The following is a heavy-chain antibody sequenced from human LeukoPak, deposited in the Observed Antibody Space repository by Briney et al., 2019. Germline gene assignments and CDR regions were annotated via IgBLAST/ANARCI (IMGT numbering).Heavy chain of an antibody. J-gene: IGHJ4*02. V-gene: IGHV1-2*02. Sequence: ATVKVSCKASGYTFTGYYMHWVRQAPGRGLEWMGWINPNSGGTNYAQKFQGRVTMTRDTSISTAYMELSRLRSDDTAVYYCARGVTIFGVVIVYFDYWGQGTLVTVSS. CDR3: ARGVTIFGVVIVYFDY. CDR2: INPNSGGT. CDR1: GYTFTGYY. D-gene: IGHD3-3*01.